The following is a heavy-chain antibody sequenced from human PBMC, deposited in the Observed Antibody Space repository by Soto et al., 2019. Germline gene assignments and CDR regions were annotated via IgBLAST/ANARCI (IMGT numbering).Heavy chain of an antibody. V-gene: IGHV4-39*01. CDR1: GGSISSSSYY. D-gene: IGHD1-1*01. J-gene: IGHJ6*03. CDR3: ARPSTAGTSPRYYYYMDV. Sequence: QLQLQESGPGLVKPSETLSLICTVSGGSISSSSYYWGWIRQPPGKGLEWIGSIHYSGNTYYNPSLKSRVTISVDTSKNQFSLNLSSVTAADTAVYYCARPSTAGTSPRYYYYMDVWGKWTTVTVSS. CDR2: IHYSGNT.